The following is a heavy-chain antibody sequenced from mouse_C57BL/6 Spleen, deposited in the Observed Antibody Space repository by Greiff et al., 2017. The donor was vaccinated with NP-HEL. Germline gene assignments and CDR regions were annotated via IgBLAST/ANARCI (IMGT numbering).Heavy chain of an antibody. CDR3: ARGRLPQALAY. CDR1: GYSITSDY. J-gene: IGHJ3*01. V-gene: IGHV3-8*01. Sequence: EVQLQESGPGLAKPSQTLSLTCSVTGYSITSDYWNWIRKFPGHKLEYMGYISYSGSTSYNPSLNSRISITRDTSQNQYYLQLNSVTTEDTATYYWARGRLPQALAYWGQGTLVTVSA. CDR2: ISYSGST. D-gene: IGHD3-2*02.